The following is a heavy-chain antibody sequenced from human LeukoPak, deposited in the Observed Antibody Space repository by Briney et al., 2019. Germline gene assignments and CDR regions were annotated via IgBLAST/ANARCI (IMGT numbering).Heavy chain of an antibody. CDR2: IYYSGST. Sequence: PSETLSLTCTVSGGSISSYYWSWIRQPPGKGLEWIGYIYYSGSTNYNPSLKSRVTISVDTSSNQSSLKLSSVTAADTAVYSCAREGGSSGSHFDYWGQATLVTVSS. CDR1: GGSISSYY. J-gene: IGHJ4*02. V-gene: IGHV4-59*01. CDR3: AREGGSSGSHFDY. D-gene: IGHD1-26*01.